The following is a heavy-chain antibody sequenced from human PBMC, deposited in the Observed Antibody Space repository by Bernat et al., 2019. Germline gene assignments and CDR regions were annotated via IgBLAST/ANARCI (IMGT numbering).Heavy chain of an antibody. Sequence: QLQLQESGSGLVKPSQTLSLTCAVSGGSISSGGYSWSWIRQPPGKGLVWIGYIYYSGSTYYNPSLKSRVTISVDTSKNQFSLKLSSVTAADTAVYYCARVTIFGVVMGLMDWYDRWGQGTLVTVSS. V-gene: IGHV4-30-2*03. D-gene: IGHD3-3*01. CDR2: IYYSGST. J-gene: IGHJ5*02. CDR1: GGSISSGGYS. CDR3: ARVTIFGVVMGLMDWYDR.